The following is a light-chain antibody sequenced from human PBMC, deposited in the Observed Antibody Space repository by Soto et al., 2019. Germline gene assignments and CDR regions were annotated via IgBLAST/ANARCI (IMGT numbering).Light chain of an antibody. CDR3: QQYDNSPIT. CDR2: GAS. Sequence: SPGERATLSCRASQSVSGSYLAWYQQKPGQTPRLLIYGASSRATGIPDRFSGSGSGTDFILTISRLEPEDFAVYYCQQYDNSPITFGQGTRLEIK. V-gene: IGKV3-20*01. CDR1: QSVSGSY. J-gene: IGKJ5*01.